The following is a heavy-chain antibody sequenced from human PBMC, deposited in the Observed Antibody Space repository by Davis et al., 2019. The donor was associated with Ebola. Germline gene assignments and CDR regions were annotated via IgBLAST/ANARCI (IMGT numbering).Heavy chain of an antibody. CDR1: GGSISSGGYY. CDR3: ARFVAGWELPTGVGFDY. J-gene: IGHJ4*02. CDR2: IYYSGST. Sequence: SETLSLTCTVSGGSISSGGYYWSWIRQHPGKGLEWIGYIYYSGSTYYNPSLKSRVTISVDTSKNQFSLKLSSVTAADTAVYYCARFVAGWELPTGVGFDYWGQGTLVTVSS. D-gene: IGHD1-26*01. V-gene: IGHV4-31*03.